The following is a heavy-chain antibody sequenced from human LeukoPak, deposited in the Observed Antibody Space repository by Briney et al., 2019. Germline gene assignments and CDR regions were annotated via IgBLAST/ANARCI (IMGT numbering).Heavy chain of an antibody. J-gene: IGHJ4*02. CDR1: GYTFTGYY. CDR2: INPNSGGT. Sequence: ASVKVSCKASGYTFTGYYMHWVRQAPGQGLEWMGWINPNSGGTNYAQKFQGRVTMTRDTSISTAYMELSRLRSDDTAVYYCASEDSNWGGEFDYWGQGTLVTVSS. V-gene: IGHV1-2*02. D-gene: IGHD7-27*01. CDR3: ASEDSNWGGEFDY.